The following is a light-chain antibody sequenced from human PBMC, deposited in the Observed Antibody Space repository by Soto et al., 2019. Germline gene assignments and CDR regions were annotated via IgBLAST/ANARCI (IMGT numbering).Light chain of an antibody. J-gene: IGLJ2*01. CDR1: NVGSRS. V-gene: IGLV3-21*01. Sequence: SYELTQPPSVSVAPGETARISCGGNNVGSRSVHWYQQKPGQAPSLVIYYDSDRPSGIPERFSGSNSGNTATLIISRVEAGDEADYYCQVWEATGDQVVFGGGTKLTVL. CDR3: QVWEATGDQVV. CDR2: YDS.